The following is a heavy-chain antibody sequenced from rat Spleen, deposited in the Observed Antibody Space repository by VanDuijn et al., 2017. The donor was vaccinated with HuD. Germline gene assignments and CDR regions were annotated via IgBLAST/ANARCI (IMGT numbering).Heavy chain of an antibody. D-gene: IGHD4-3*01. CDR1: GFNFNDYW. J-gene: IGHJ2*01. Sequence: EVKLVESGGGLVQPGRSLNLSCAASGFNFNDYWMGWVRQAPGKGLEWIGEINKDSSRIKYSPSLKDKFTISRDNAQNILYLQMSKLGAEDTAIYYCVREEFGVRDWGQGVMVTVSS. CDR2: INKDSSRI. V-gene: IGHV4-2*01. CDR3: VREEFGVRD.